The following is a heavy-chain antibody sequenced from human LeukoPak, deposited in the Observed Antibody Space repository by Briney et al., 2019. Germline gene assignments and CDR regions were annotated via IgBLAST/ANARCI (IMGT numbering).Heavy chain of an antibody. Sequence: PSETLSLTCTVSGGSISSSSYYWGWIRQPPGKGLEWIGSIYYSGSTYYNPSLKSRVTISVDTSKNQFSLKLSSVTAADTAVYYCARANWNSQYFQHWGQGTLVTVSS. CDR2: IYYSGST. CDR1: GGSISSSSYY. D-gene: IGHD1/OR15-1a*01. J-gene: IGHJ1*01. V-gene: IGHV4-39*07. CDR3: ARANWNSQYFQH.